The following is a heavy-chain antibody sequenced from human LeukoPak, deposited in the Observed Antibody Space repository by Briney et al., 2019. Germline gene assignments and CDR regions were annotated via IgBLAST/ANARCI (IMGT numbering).Heavy chain of an antibody. CDR2: INHSGST. Sequence: SETVSLTCAVYGGSFSGYYWSWIRQPPGKGLEWIGEINHSGSTNYNPSLKSRVTISVDTSKNQFSLKLSSVTAADTAVYYCARERITMVRGAIGMDYWGQGTLVTVSS. J-gene: IGHJ4*02. CDR1: GGSFSGYY. V-gene: IGHV4-34*01. CDR3: ARERITMVRGAIGMDY. D-gene: IGHD3-10*01.